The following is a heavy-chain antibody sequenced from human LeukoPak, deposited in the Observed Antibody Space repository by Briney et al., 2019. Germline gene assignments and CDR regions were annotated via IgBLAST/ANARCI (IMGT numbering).Heavy chain of an antibody. Sequence: GASVKVSCKASGYTFTSYGISWVRQAPGQGLEWMGWISAYNGNTNYAQKLQGRVTMTTDTSTSTAYMELRSLRSDDTAVYYCAREGYSSSWYYWGYYYYGMDVWGQGTTVTVS. D-gene: IGHD6-13*01. V-gene: IGHV1-18*01. CDR2: ISAYNGNT. J-gene: IGHJ6*02. CDR3: AREGYSSSWYYWGYYYYGMDV. CDR1: GYTFTSYG.